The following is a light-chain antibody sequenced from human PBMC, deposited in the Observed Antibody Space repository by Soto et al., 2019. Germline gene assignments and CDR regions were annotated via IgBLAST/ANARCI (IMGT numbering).Light chain of an antibody. CDR3: QQYGSSL. CDR2: GAS. V-gene: IGKV3-15*01. J-gene: IGKJ3*01. CDR1: QSVSSN. Sequence: EVVMTQSPATLSVSLGERATLSCRASQSVSSNLAWYQQKPGQAPRLLIYGASTRATGIPARFSGSGSGTDFTLTISRLEPEDFAVYYCQQYGSSLFGPGTKVDIK.